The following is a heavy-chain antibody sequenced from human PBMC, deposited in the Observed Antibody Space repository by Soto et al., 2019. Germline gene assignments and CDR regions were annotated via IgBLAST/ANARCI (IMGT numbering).Heavy chain of an antibody. V-gene: IGHV3-72*01. J-gene: IGHJ5*02. Sequence: EVQLVESGGGLVQPGGSLRLSCAASGFTFSDHQMDWVRQAPGKGLEWVGRSRNKANSCTTEYAASVKGRFTISRDDSKNSLYLQMNSLKIEDTAVYYCARVVGAPNWFDPWGQGTLVTVSS. CDR3: ARVVGAPNWFDP. CDR2: SRNKANSCTT. CDR1: GFTFSDHQ. D-gene: IGHD1-26*01.